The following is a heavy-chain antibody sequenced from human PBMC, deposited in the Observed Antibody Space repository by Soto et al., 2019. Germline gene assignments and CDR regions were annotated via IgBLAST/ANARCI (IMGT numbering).Heavy chain of an antibody. Sequence: EVQLVESGGGLVQPGGSLKLSCAASGFTFSGSAMHWVRQASGKGLEWVGRIRSKANSYATAYAASVKGRFTISRDDSKNTAYLQMNSLKTEDTAVYYCTARIIAARSYYYYMGVWGNGTTVSVSS. CDR3: TARIIAARSYYYYMGV. CDR2: IRSKANSYAT. CDR1: GFTFSGSA. V-gene: IGHV3-73*01. D-gene: IGHD6-6*01. J-gene: IGHJ6*03.